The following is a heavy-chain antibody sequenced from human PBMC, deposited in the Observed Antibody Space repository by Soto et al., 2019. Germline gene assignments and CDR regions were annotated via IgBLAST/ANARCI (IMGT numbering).Heavy chain of an antibody. V-gene: IGHV1-69*13. D-gene: IGHD3-3*01. CDR1: GGTFSSYA. J-gene: IGHJ6*02. CDR2: IIPIFGTA. CDR3: ARAILEWTQTYYYYGMDV. Sequence: GASVKVSCKASGGTFSSYAISWVRQAPGQGLEWMGGIIPIFGTANYAQKFQGRVTITADESTSTAYMELSSLRSEDTAVYYCARAILEWTQTYYYYGMDVWGQGTTVTVSS.